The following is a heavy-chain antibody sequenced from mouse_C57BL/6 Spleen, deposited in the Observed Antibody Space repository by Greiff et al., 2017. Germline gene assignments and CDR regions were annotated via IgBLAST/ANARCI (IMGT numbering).Heavy chain of an antibody. J-gene: IGHJ4*01. V-gene: IGHV1-55*01. CDR2: IYPGSGST. CDR3: AREGTTVVATDYAMDY. D-gene: IGHD1-1*01. Sequence: QVQLQQPGAELVKPGASVKMSCKASGYTFTSYWITWVKQRPGQGLEWIGDIYPGSGSTNYNEKFKSKATLTVDTSSSTAYMQLSSLTSEDSAVYYGAREGTTVVATDYAMDYWGQGTSVTVSS. CDR1: GYTFTSYW.